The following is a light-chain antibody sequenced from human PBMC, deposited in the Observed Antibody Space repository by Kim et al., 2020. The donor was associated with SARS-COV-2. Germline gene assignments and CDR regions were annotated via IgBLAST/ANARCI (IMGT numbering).Light chain of an antibody. J-gene: IGKJ2*01. V-gene: IGKV1-9*01. Sequence: AYVGDRVTITCRASQDIASYLAWYQQRPGKAPRLLIYAASTLQSGVPSRFSGSGSGTEFTLTISSLQPEDVATYYCQQLNSYSYTFGQGTKLEI. CDR1: QDIASY. CDR2: AAS. CDR3: QQLNSYSYT.